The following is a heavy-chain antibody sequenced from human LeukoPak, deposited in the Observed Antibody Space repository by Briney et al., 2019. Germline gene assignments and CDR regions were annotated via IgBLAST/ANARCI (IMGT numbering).Heavy chain of an antibody. J-gene: IGHJ6*02. V-gene: IGHV3-48*01. D-gene: IGHD4-17*01. CDR1: GFTFSSYS. CDR2: ISSSSSTI. Sequence: GGSLRLSCAASGFTFSSYSMNWVRQAPGKGLEWVSCISSSSSTIYYADSVKGRFTISRDNAKNSLYLQMNSLRAEDTAVYYCARDHGDYPTIYYYYGMDVWGQGTTVTVSS. CDR3: ARDHGDYPTIYYYYGMDV.